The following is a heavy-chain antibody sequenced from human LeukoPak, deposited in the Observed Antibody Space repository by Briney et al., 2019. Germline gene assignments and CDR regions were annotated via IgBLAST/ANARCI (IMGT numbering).Heavy chain of an antibody. V-gene: IGHV3-30*04. J-gene: IGHJ4*02. CDR2: TSYDGSNK. CDR3: ARNGGYSYGYDPYYFDY. D-gene: IGHD5-18*01. Sequence: QPGGSLRLSCAASRFTFSSYAMHWVRQAPGKGLEWVAVTSYDGSNKYYAESVKGRFTISRDNSKNTLYLQMNSLRAEDTAVYYCARNGGYSYGYDPYYFDYWGQGTLVTVSS. CDR1: RFTFSSYA.